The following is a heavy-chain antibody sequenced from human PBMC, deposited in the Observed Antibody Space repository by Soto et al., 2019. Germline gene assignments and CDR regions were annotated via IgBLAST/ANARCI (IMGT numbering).Heavy chain of an antibody. D-gene: IGHD2-8*01. J-gene: IGHJ6*02. CDR3: ARGPPAYCTNGVCYPTIYYYGMDA. Sequence: SVKVSCKASGCTFSSYAISWVRQAPGQGLEWMGGIIPIFGTANYAQKFQGRVTITADESTSTAYMELSSLRSEDTAVYYCARGPPAYCTNGVCYPTIYYYGMDAWGQGTTVTVYS. V-gene: IGHV1-69*13. CDR2: IIPIFGTA. CDR1: GCTFSSYA.